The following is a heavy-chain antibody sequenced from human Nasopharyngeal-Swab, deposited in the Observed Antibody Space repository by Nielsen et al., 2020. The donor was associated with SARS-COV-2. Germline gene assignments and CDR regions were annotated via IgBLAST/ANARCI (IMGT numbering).Heavy chain of an antibody. CDR2: IYTSGST. CDR3: ARGGSTQQDPYYYGMDV. V-gene: IGHV4-61*02. Sequence: SETLSLTCTVSGGSISSGSYYWSWIRQPAGKGLEWIVRIYTSGSTNYNPSLKSRVTISVDTSKNQFSLKLSSVTAADTAVYYCARGGSTQQDPYYYGMDVWGQGTTVTVSS. D-gene: IGHD3-10*01. CDR1: GGSISSGSYY. J-gene: IGHJ6*02.